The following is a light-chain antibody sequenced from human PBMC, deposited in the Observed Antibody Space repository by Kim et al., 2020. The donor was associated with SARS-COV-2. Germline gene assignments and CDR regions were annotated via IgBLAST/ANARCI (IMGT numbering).Light chain of an antibody. CDR3: QQSYSTPYT. CDR2: AAS. J-gene: IGKJ2*01. Sequence: DIQMTQSPSSLSASVGDRVTITCRASQSISSYLNWYQQKPGKAPKLLIYAASSWQSGVPSRFSGSGSGTDFTLTISSLQPEHFATYYCQQSYSTPYTFGQGTKLEI. V-gene: IGKV1-39*01. CDR1: QSISSY.